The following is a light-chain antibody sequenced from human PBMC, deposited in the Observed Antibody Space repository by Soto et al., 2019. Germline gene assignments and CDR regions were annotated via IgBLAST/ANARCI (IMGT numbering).Light chain of an antibody. Sequence: DIQMTQSPSSLSASVGDRVTITCRASQGISNYLAWYQQKPGKGPKLLIFAASTLQSGVPSRFSGSGSGTDFTLTISSLQPADVATYYCPKYNSAPHTVGGGTKVEIK. V-gene: IGKV1-27*01. CDR1: QGISNY. CDR3: PKYNSAPHT. CDR2: AAS. J-gene: IGKJ4*01.